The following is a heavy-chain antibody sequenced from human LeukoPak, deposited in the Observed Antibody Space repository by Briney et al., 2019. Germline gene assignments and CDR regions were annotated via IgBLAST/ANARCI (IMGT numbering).Heavy chain of an antibody. Sequence: QPGGSLRLSCAASGFTFNSYWMHWVRQAPGKGLIWVSLINSDGSSTAYADSVKGRFTISRDNAKNTLYLQMNSLRAEDTAPYYCARDRDYGAQNWYFDLWGCGTLVTVSS. D-gene: IGHD4-17*01. CDR3: ARDRDYGAQNWYFDL. J-gene: IGHJ2*01. CDR1: GFTFNSYW. V-gene: IGHV3-74*01. CDR2: INSDGSST.